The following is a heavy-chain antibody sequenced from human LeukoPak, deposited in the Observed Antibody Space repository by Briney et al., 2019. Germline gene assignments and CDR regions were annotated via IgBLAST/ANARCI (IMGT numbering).Heavy chain of an antibody. Sequence: GGSLRLSCAASGFTFDDYAMHWVRQAPGKGLEWVSVIYSGGSTYYADSVKGRFTISRDNSKNTLYLQMNSLRAEDTAVYYCATSTVTDFDYWGQGTLVTVSS. CDR3: ATSTVTDFDY. CDR2: IYSGGST. V-gene: IGHV3-53*01. D-gene: IGHD4-17*01. J-gene: IGHJ4*02. CDR1: GFTFDDYA.